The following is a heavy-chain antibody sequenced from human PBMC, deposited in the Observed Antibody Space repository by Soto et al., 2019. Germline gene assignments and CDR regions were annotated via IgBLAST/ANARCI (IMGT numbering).Heavy chain of an antibody. CDR1: GGSFSGYY. Sequence: QVQLQQWGAGLLKPSETLSLTCAVYGGSFSGYYWSWIRQPPGKGLEWIGEINHSGSTNYNPSLKSRVTISVDTSKIQFSLKLSSVTAADTAVYYGARGHYYDSSTHTIHDAFDIWGQGTMVTVSS. J-gene: IGHJ3*02. V-gene: IGHV4-34*01. CDR3: ARGHYYDSSTHTIHDAFDI. CDR2: INHSGST. D-gene: IGHD3-22*01.